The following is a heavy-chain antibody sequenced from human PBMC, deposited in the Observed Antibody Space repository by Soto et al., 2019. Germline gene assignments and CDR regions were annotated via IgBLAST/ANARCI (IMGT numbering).Heavy chain of an antibody. CDR2: IYYSGST. D-gene: IGHD4-17*01. J-gene: IGHJ6*02. V-gene: IGHV4-59*01. CDR3: ARAYSSSFLDYGDTNYYYYYGMDV. CDR1: GGSISSYY. Sequence: PSETLSLTCTVSGGSISSYYWSWIRQPPGKGLEWIGYIYYSGSTNYNPSLKSRVTISVDTSKNQFSLKLSYVTAADTAVYYCARAYSSSFLDYGDTNYYYYYGMDVWGQGTTVTVSS.